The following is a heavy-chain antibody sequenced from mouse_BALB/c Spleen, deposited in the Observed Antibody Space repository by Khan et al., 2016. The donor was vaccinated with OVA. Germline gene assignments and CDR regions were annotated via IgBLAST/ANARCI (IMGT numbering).Heavy chain of an antibody. CDR2: ISSGGST. V-gene: IGHV5-6-5*01. J-gene: IGHJ3*01. CDR3: ARDYWFVY. CDR1: GFTFSNYA. Sequence: DVKLVESGGGSVKPGGSLKVSCAASGFTFSNYAMSWVRQTTEKRLEWVASISSGGSTYYPDSVKGRFTISRDNARNILYLQMSSLRSEDTAMYYCARDYWFVYWGQGTLVTVS.